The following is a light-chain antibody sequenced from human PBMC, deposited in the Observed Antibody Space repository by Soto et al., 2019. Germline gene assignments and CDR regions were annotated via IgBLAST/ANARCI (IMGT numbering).Light chain of an antibody. CDR1: SSDVGGYNY. V-gene: IGLV2-14*01. CDR2: EVS. CDR3: SSFTSINTWV. J-gene: IGLJ3*02. Sequence: QSALTQHASVSGSPGQSITISCTGTSSDVGGYNYVSWYQQHPGKAPKLMIYEVSNRPSGVSNRFSGSKSGNTASLTISGLQAEDEADYYCSSFTSINTWVFGGGTQLTVL.